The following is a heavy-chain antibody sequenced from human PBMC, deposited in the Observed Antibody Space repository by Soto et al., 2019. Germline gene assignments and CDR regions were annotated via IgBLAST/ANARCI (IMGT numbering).Heavy chain of an antibody. CDR1: GGTFSSYA. V-gene: IGHV1-69*06. J-gene: IGHJ3*02. CDR3: ARGRQQLRSDAFDI. D-gene: IGHD6-13*01. Sequence: QVQVVQSGAEVKKPGSSVKVSCKASGGTFSSYAISWVRQAPGQGLEWMGGLIPIVGTANCAQKFQGRVTITADKSTSTAYMQLSSLRAEDTAVYYCARGRQQLRSDAFDIWCQGTMVTVSS. CDR2: LIPIVGTA.